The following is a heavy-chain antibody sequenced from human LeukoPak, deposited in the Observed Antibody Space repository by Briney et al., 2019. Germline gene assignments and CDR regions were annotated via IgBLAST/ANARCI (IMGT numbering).Heavy chain of an antibody. J-gene: IGHJ4*02. CDR3: ARGSGAGFYSQYYFDY. CDR1: GFTFISYW. D-gene: IGHD2-21*01. CDR2: ISSSSTYI. V-gene: IGHV3-21*01. Sequence: GGSLRLSCAASGFTFISYWMHWVRQAPGKGLEWVSSISSSSTYIYYADSVKGRFTISRDNAQNSLYLHMNSLRAEDTSVYYCARGSGAGFYSQYYFDYWGQGTLVTVSS.